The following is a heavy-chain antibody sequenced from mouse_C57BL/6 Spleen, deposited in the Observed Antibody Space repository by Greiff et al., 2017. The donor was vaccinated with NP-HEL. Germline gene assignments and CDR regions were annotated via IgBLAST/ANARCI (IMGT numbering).Heavy chain of an antibody. J-gene: IGHJ1*03. Sequence: QVQLQQPGAELVKPGASVKLSCKASGYTFTSYWMQWVKQRPGQGLEWIGEIDPSDSYTNYNQKFKGKATLTVDTSSSTAYMQLSSLTSEDSAVYYCARIEGPVGYFDVWGTGTTVTVSS. V-gene: IGHV1-50*01. D-gene: IGHD3-3*01. CDR2: IDPSDSYT. CDR3: ARIEGPVGYFDV. CDR1: GYTFTSYW.